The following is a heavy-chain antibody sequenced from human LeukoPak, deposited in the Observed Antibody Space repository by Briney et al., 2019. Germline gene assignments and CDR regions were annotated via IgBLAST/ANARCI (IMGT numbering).Heavy chain of an antibody. CDR1: NYSISTDYY. CDR3: ARAGSSWEFDH. CDR2: IYYSGRT. D-gene: IGHD6-13*01. V-gene: IGHV4-38-2*02. Sequence: SETLSLTCSVSNYSISTDYYWGWIRQPPGKGLEWIGYIYYSGRTYYNPSLKSRLTISVDTSKNQFSLKLTSVTAADTAVYYCARAGSSWEFDHWGQGTLVTVSS. J-gene: IGHJ4*02.